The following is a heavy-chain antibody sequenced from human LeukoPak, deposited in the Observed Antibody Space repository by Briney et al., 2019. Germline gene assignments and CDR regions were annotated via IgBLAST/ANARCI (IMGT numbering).Heavy chain of an antibody. D-gene: IGHD6-6*01. V-gene: IGHV4-39*01. CDR3: ARLIGYSSSYYYMDV. Sequence: PSETLSLTCTVSGGSISSSSYYWGWIRQPPGKGLEWIGSIYYSWSTYYNPSLKGRVTISVDTSKNQFSLKLSSVTAADTAVYYCARLIGYSSSYYYMDVWGKGTTVTVSS. J-gene: IGHJ6*03. CDR2: IYYSWST. CDR1: GGSISSSSYY.